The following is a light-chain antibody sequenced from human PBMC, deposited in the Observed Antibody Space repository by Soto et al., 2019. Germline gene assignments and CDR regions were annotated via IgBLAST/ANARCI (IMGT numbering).Light chain of an antibody. J-gene: IGKJ2*01. CDR3: QQDYNLPYT. CDR2: GAS. CDR1: QSVSSN. Sequence: EIVMTQSPATLSVSPGERATLSCRASQSVSSNLAWYQQKPGQAPRLLVYGASTRATGIPARFSGSGSGTQFTLTISSLQSEDFAVYYCQQDYNLPYTFGQGTKLEIK. V-gene: IGKV3-15*01.